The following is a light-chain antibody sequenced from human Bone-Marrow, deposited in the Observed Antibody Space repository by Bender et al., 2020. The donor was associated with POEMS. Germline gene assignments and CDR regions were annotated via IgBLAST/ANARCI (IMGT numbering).Light chain of an antibody. J-gene: IGLJ3*02. V-gene: IGLV2-14*03. CDR2: DVN. Sequence: QSALTQPASVSGSPGQSITISCTGTSSDIGGYNYVSWYQQHPGKAPKLMILDVNNRPSGVSNRFSGSKSGNTASLTLSGLQAEDEADYFCISYTSSSTLVFGGGTKLTVL. CDR3: ISYTSSSTLV. CDR1: SSDIGGYNY.